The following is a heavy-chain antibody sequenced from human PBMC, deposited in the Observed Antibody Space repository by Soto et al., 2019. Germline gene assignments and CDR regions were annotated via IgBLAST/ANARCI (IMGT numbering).Heavy chain of an antibody. V-gene: IGHV2-5*02. J-gene: IGHJ4*02. CDR1: GFSLTTSGVG. Sequence: QITLNESGPTVVRPTETLTLTCRFSGFSLTTSGVGVGWIRQSPGKAPEWLALIYWDDDKRYSASLKSRLTITKDTYKNQVVMTGSDLDPTDTATYYCAHRVLRTVFGLVTTTAIYFDFWGQGTPVAVSS. CDR2: IYWDDDK. CDR3: AHRVLRTVFGLVTTTAIYFDF. D-gene: IGHD3-3*01.